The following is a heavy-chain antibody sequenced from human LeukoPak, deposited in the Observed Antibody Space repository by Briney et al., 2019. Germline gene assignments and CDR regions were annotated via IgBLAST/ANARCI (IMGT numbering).Heavy chain of an antibody. CDR2: IYTSGST. J-gene: IGHJ5*02. CDR3: ARGITIFGVVRLYNWFDP. D-gene: IGHD3-3*01. CDR1: GGSISSYY. Sequence: EPSETLSLTCTVSGGSISSYYWSWIRQPAGKGLEWIGRIYTSGSTNYNPSLKSRVTMSVDTSKNQFSLKLSSVTAADTAVYYCARGITIFGVVRLYNWFDPWGQGTLVTVSS. V-gene: IGHV4-4*07.